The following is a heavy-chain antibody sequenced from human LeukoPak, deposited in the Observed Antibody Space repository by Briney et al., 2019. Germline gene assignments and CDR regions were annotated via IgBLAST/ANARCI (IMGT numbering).Heavy chain of an antibody. J-gene: IGHJ4*02. CDR2: ISYDGSNK. CDR1: GFTFSSHG. Sequence: GGSLRLSCEASGFTFSSHGMHWVRQAPGKGLEWVAVISYDGSNKYYADSVKGRFTISRDNSKTTLYLQMNSLGPEDTAVYYCAKVFATATTFYYFDYWGQGTLVTVSS. D-gene: IGHD4-17*01. V-gene: IGHV3-30*18. CDR3: AKVFATATTFYYFDY.